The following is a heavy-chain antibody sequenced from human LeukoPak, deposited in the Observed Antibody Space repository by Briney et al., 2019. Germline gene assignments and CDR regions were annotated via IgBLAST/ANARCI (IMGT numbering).Heavy chain of an antibody. V-gene: IGHV3-33*06. CDR1: GFTFSSYG. CDR3: AKDKQGDYFDY. D-gene: IGHD6-13*01. J-gene: IGHJ4*02. Sequence: GGSLRLSCAASGFTFSSYGMHWVRQAPGKGLEWVAVIWYDGSNKYYADSVKGRFTISRDNSKNTLYLQMNSLRAKDTAVYYCAKDKQGDYFDYWGQGTLVTVSS. CDR2: IWYDGSNK.